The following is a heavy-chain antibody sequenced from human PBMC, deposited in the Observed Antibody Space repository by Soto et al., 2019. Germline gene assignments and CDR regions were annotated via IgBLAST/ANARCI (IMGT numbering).Heavy chain of an antibody. J-gene: IGHJ4*02. V-gene: IGHV4-31*03. D-gene: IGHD1-1*01. CDR2: IFYSGTT. CDR1: GDSITSGVHY. Sequence: SETLSLTCTVSGDSITSGVHYWSWIRQHPGKGLEWIGYIFYSGTTYYNPSLRSRVTISVDTSKNQFSLKLSSVTAADTAVYYYARSELEIRIWGQGNVLTVSS. CDR3: ARSELEIRI.